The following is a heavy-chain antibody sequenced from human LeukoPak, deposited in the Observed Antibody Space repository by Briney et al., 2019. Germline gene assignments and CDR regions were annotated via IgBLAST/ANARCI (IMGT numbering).Heavy chain of an antibody. CDR3: ARDLWSNSWYEGDADYFYYGMDV. D-gene: IGHD6-13*01. CDR2: ISAYNGNT. V-gene: IGHV1-18*01. CDR1: GYTFTNFG. Sequence: ASVKVSCKASGYTFTNFGISWVRQAPGQGLEWMGWISAYNGNTNYAQRLQGRVTMTTDTSTSTAYMELRSLRSDDTAVYYCARDLWSNSWYEGDADYFYYGMDVWGQGTTVTVSS. J-gene: IGHJ6*02.